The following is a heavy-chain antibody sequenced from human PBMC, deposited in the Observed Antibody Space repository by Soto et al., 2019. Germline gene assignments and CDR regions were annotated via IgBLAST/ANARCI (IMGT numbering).Heavy chain of an antibody. V-gene: IGHV1-46*01. CDR1: GYTFTSYY. Sequence: QVQLVQSGAEVKKPGASVKVSCKASGYTFTSYYMHWVRQAPGQGLEWMGIINPSGGSTSYAQKFQVRVTMTRDTATSTVYMELSSLRSEDTAVYYCARRGIAAAGTFHGMDVWGQGTTVTVSS. D-gene: IGHD6-13*01. CDR2: INPSGGST. CDR3: ARRGIAAAGTFHGMDV. J-gene: IGHJ6*02.